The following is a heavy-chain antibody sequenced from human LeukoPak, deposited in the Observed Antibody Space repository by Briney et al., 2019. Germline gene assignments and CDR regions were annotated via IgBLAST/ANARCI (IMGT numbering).Heavy chain of an antibody. D-gene: IGHD5-24*01. V-gene: IGHV3-23*01. J-gene: IGHJ3*02. Sequence: GGSLRLSCVASGFTFSSYAMGWVRQAPGKRPEWVSSLTDSGGTTYYVDSVKGRFTISRDNSRNTLYLHMNSLRAEDTAMYYCAKKRDAFDIWGQGTVVAVSS. CDR1: GFTFSSYA. CDR3: AKKRDAFDI. CDR2: LTDSGGTT.